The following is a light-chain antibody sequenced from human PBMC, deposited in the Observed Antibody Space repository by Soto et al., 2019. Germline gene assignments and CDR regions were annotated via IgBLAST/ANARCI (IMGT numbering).Light chain of an antibody. CDR2: DVS. CDR3: SSYTSSSTLDVV. CDR1: SSDVGGYNY. Sequence: QSVLTQPASVSGSPGQSITISCTGTSSDVGGYNYVSCYQQHPGKAPKLMIYDVSNRPSGVSNRFSGSKSGNTASLTISGLQAEDEADYYCSSYTSSSTLDVVFGGGTKVTVL. V-gene: IGLV2-14*01. J-gene: IGLJ2*01.